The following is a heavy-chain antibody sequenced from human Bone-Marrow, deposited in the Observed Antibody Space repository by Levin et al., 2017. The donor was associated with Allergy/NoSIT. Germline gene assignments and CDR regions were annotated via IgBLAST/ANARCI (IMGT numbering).Heavy chain of an antibody. CDR1: GFTFSSYT. CDR2: ISSSGRYI. J-gene: IGHJ5*02. CDR3: AREFDYHGSGSYLET. Sequence: GGFLRLSCAASGFTFSSYTMNWVRQAPGKGLEWVSSISSSGRYIYYADSVKGRFTSSRDNAKNSVSLQMSSLRVEDMAIYYCAREFDYHGSGSYLETWGQGTLVTVSS. V-gene: IGHV3-21*01. D-gene: IGHD3-10*01.